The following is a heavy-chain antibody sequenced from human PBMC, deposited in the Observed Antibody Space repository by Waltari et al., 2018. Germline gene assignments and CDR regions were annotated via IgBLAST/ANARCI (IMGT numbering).Heavy chain of an antibody. CDR3: ARDLRSAEYAFDI. J-gene: IGHJ3*02. D-gene: IGHD2-15*01. CDR2: IWDEGMNK. Sequence: QVQLVESGGGVVQPGRSLRLSCAASGFPFRSYGMHWVRQAPGKGMGGVAGIWDEGMNKYYADSVKGRFTISRDNSKNTLYLQMNSRRAEDTAVYYCARDLRSAEYAFDIWGQGTMVTVSS. CDR1: GFPFRSYG. V-gene: IGHV3-33*01.